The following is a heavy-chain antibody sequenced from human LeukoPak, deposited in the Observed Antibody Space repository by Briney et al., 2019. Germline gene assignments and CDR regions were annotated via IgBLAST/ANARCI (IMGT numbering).Heavy chain of an antibody. D-gene: IGHD3-9*01. V-gene: IGHV1-69*13. J-gene: IGHJ5*02. Sequence: ASVKVSCKASGGTFSSYAISWVRQAPGQGLEWMGGIIPIFGTANYAQKFQGRVTITADESTSTAYMELSSLRSEDTAVYYCATRRLDILTGYYRYNWFDPWGQGTLVTVSS. CDR1: GGTFSSYA. CDR3: ATRRLDILTGYYRYNWFDP. CDR2: IIPIFGTA.